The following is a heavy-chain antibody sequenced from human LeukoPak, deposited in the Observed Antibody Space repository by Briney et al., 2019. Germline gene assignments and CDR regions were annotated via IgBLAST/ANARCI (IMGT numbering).Heavy chain of an antibody. Sequence: GGSLRLSCAASGFTFSSYAMSWVRQAPGKGLEWVSAISGSGGSTYYADSVKGRFTISRDNSKNTLYLQMNSLRAEDTAVYYCATHYYDILTGYYRSYYYYGMDVWGQGTTVTVS. CDR1: GFTFSSYA. J-gene: IGHJ6*02. D-gene: IGHD3-9*01. V-gene: IGHV3-23*01. CDR2: ISGSGGST. CDR3: ATHYYDILTGYYRSYYYYGMDV.